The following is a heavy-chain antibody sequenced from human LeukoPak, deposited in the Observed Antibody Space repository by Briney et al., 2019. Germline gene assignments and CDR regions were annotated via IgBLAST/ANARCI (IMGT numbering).Heavy chain of an antibody. V-gene: IGHV4-59*12. CDR1: GGSISSYY. J-gene: IGHJ4*02. CDR3: ARTRRPGGYYYDSSGYYLFDY. Sequence: PSETLSLTCTVSGGSISSYYWSWIRQPPGKGLEWIGYIYYSGSTNYNPSLKSRVTISVNTSNNQFSLKLSSVTAADTAVYYCARTRRPGGYYYDSSGYYLFDYWGQGTLVTVSS. D-gene: IGHD3-22*01. CDR2: IYYSGST.